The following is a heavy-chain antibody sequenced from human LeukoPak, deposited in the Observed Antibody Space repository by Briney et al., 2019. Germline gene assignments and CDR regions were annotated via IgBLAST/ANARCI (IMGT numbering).Heavy chain of an antibody. J-gene: IGHJ6*02. Sequence: GGSLRLSCAASGFTFSNYWMHWVRQAPGKGLEWVSAISGSGGSTYYADSVKGRFTISRDNSKNTLYLQMNSLRAEDTAVYYCAKDSTPRNYYYGMDVWGQGTTVTVSS. CDR3: AKDSTPRNYYYGMDV. CDR1: GFTFSNYW. CDR2: ISGSGGST. D-gene: IGHD2-8*01. V-gene: IGHV3-23*01.